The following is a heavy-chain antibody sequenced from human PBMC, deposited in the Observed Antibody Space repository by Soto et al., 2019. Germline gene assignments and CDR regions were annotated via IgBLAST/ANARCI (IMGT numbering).Heavy chain of an antibody. J-gene: IGHJ4*02. Sequence: SETLSLTCTVSGGSISSGGYYWSWIRQHPGKGLEWIGYIYYSGSTYYNPSLKSRVTISVDTSKNQFSLKLSSVTAADTAVYYCARTYSGSYNPYFDYWGPGTLVTVSS. V-gene: IGHV4-31*03. CDR1: GGSISSGGYY. CDR2: IYYSGST. D-gene: IGHD1-26*01. CDR3: ARTYSGSYNPYFDY.